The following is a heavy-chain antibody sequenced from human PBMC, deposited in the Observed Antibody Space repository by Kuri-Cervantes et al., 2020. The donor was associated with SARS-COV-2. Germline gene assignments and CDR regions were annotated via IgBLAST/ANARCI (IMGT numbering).Heavy chain of an antibody. Sequence: ASVNVSCKASGYTFTSYAMHWVRQAPGQRLEWMGWSNAGNGNTKYSQEFQGRVTITRDTSASTAYMELSSLRSEDMAVYYCAPGNYYDSSGYYRAEYFQHWGQGTLVTVSS. J-gene: IGHJ1*01. V-gene: IGHV1-3*02. CDR1: GYTFTSYA. D-gene: IGHD3-22*01. CDR3: APGNYYDSSGYYRAEYFQH. CDR2: SNAGNGNT.